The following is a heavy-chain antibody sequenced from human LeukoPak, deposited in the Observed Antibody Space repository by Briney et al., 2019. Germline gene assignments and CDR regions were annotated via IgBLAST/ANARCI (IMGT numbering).Heavy chain of an antibody. Sequence: GGSLRLSCAASGFTVSSNYMSWVRQAPGKGLEWVSVIYSGGSTYYADSVKGRFTISRDNSKNTLYLQMNSLRAEDTAVYYCARGGLGYGDLAFDIWGQGTMVTVSS. D-gene: IGHD4-17*01. J-gene: IGHJ3*02. CDR3: ARGGLGYGDLAFDI. CDR2: IYSGGST. CDR1: GFTVSSNY. V-gene: IGHV3-66*01.